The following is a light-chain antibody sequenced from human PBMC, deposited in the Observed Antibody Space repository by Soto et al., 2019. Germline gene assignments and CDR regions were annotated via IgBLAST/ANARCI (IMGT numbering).Light chain of an antibody. V-gene: IGKV1-12*01. CDR3: QQGNSFPVT. CDR1: QGISNW. Sequence: DIQMTQSPSSVSASVGDRVTITCRASQGISNWLAWYQQKPGKAPKLLIYAASSLQSGVPSRFSGSGSGTDCTLTISSLQPEDCATYSCQQGNSFPVTFGQETRLEIK. J-gene: IGKJ5*01. CDR2: AAS.